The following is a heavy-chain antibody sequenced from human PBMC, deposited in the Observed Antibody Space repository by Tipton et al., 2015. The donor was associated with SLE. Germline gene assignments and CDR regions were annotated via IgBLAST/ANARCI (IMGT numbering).Heavy chain of an antibody. J-gene: IGHJ4*02. Sequence: SLRLSCAASGFTFSTYGMHWVRQAPGKGLEWVSFIRFDGNIKQYADSVRGRFTISRDNSKKMLSLQMNSLRAEDTAVYYCAKDIPPRDWGQGTLVTVSS. CDR2: IRFDGNIK. V-gene: IGHV3-30*02. CDR1: GFTFSTYG. CDR3: AKDIPPRD.